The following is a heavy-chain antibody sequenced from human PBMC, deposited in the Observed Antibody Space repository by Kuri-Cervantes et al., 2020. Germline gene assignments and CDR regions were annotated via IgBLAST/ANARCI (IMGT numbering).Heavy chain of an antibody. J-gene: IGHJ5*02. CDR1: GGSISSYY. CDR3: ARVFDWPTKFDP. Sequence: GSLRLSCTVSGGSISSYYWSWIRQPPGKGLEWIGYIYYSGSTNYNPSLKSRVTISVDTSKNQFSLKLSPVTAADTAVYYCARVFDWPTKFDPWGQGTLVTVSS. D-gene: IGHD3-9*01. CDR2: IYYSGST. V-gene: IGHV4-59*08.